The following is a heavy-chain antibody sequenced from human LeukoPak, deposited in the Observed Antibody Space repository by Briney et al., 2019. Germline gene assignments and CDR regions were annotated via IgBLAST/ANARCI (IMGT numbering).Heavy chain of an antibody. CDR1: GITFSSYS. CDR2: ISSFSGTI. Sequence: GGSLRLSCVASGITFSSYSMNWVRQAPGKGLEWVSYISSFSGTINYADSVKGRFTISRDNAKNTLYLQMNSLRAEDTAVYYCARGIAVAAYPGRFDPWGQGTLVTVSS. CDR3: ARGIAVAAYPGRFDP. D-gene: IGHD6-19*01. V-gene: IGHV3-48*04. J-gene: IGHJ5*02.